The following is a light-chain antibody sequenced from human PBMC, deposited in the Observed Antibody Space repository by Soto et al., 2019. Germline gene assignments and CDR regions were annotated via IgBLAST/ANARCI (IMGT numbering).Light chain of an antibody. Sequence: QSALTRPASVSGSPGQSITISCTGTSNNVGNYNLVSWYQQHPGKAPKLLIYEAIKRPSGVSNRFSGSKSGNTASLTISGLQAEDASDYYCSSYGGSNSYVFGTGTKLTVL. V-gene: IGLV2-23*01. J-gene: IGLJ1*01. CDR3: SSYGGSNSYV. CDR2: EAI. CDR1: SNNVGNYNL.